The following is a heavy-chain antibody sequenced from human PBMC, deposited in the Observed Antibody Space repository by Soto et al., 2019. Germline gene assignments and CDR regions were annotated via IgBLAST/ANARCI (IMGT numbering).Heavy chain of an antibody. D-gene: IGHD3-22*01. J-gene: IGHJ4*02. V-gene: IGHV1-58*01. CDR3: AATEGSSGYDY. CDR1: GFTFTSSA. Sequence: QMQLVQSGPEVKKPGTSVKVSCKASGFTFTSSAVQWVRQARGQRLEWIGWIVVGSGNTNYAPKFQERVTVTRDMSTSTAYMELSSLRSEDTAVYYCAATEGSSGYDYWGQGTLVTVSS. CDR2: IVVGSGNT.